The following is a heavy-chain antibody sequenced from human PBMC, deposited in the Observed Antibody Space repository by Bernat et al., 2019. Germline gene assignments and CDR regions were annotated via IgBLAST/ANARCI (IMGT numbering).Heavy chain of an antibody. J-gene: IGHJ4*02. CDR1: GFTFSSYA. D-gene: IGHD1-7*01. Sequence: EVQLLESGGGLVQPGGSLRLSCAASGFTFSSYAMSWVRQAPGKGLEWVSGISGSGGSTYYAESLKGRFTISRDKSKNTLYLQMNSLRAEDTAVYYCAKDGTGTTPIFDYWGQGTLVTVSS. CDR3: AKDGTGTTPIFDY. CDR2: ISGSGGST. V-gene: IGHV3-23*01.